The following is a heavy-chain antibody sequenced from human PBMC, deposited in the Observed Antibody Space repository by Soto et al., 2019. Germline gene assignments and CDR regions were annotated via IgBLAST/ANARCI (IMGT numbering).Heavy chain of an antibody. D-gene: IGHD3-22*01. J-gene: IGHJ4*02. CDR1: GFTLSNYG. CDR3: AKDKYHD. CDR2: ISGSDGST. V-gene: IGHV3-23*01. Sequence: EVQLLESGGGLVQPGGSLRLSCAASGFTLSNYGMNWVRQAPGKGLEWVSGISGSDGSTYYADSVKGRFTISRDNSKNTLYLQMNTLRAEDTAVYYCAKDKYHDWGQGTLVTVSS.